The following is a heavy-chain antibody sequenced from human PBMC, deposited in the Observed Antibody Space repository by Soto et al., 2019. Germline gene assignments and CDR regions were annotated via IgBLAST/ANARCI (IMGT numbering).Heavy chain of an antibody. V-gene: IGHV1-69*01. CDR3: ARAPGIAAVGTPEYFQH. J-gene: IGHJ1*01. CDR2: IIPIFGTA. CDR1: GGTFSSYA. D-gene: IGHD6-13*01. Sequence: QVQLVQSGAEVKKPGSSVKVSCKASGGTFSSYAISWVRQAPGQGLEWMGGIIPIFGTANYAQKFQGRVTITADESTSTAYMELSSLRSEDTAVYYCARAPGIAAVGTPEYFQHWGQGTLVTVSS.